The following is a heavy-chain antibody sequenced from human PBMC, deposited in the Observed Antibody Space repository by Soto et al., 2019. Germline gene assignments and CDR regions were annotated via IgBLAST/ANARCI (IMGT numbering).Heavy chain of an antibody. CDR1: GGSFSGYY. V-gene: IGHV4-34*01. D-gene: IGHD1-1*01. Sequence: ETLSLPCAVYGGSFSGYYWRWIRQPPGKGLEWIGEINHSGSTNYNPSLKSRVTISVDTSKNQFSLKLSSVTAAYTAVYYWARAPASTGIHFDYWGQGTLVTVSS. J-gene: IGHJ4*02. CDR2: INHSGST. CDR3: ARAPASTGIHFDY.